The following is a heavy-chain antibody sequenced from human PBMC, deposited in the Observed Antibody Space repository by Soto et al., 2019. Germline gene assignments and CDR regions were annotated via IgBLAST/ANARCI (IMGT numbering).Heavy chain of an antibody. CDR1: GFTFSSYA. Sequence: GGSLRLSCAASGFTFSSYAMSWVRQAPGKGLEWVSAISGSGGSTYYADSVKGRFTISRDNSKNTLYLQMNSLRAEDTAVYYCAPMVRGVQKSYFDYWGQGTLVTVSS. CDR2: ISGSGGST. V-gene: IGHV3-23*01. J-gene: IGHJ4*02. CDR3: APMVRGVQKSYFDY. D-gene: IGHD3-10*01.